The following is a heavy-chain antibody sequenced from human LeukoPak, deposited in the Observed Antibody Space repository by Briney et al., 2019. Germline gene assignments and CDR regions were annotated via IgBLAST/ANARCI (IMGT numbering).Heavy chain of an antibody. Sequence: SETLSLTCTVSGGSISSVGYYWSWIRQHPGKGLEWIGYIYYSGSTYYNPSLKSRVTISVDTSKNQFSLKLSAVTAAATAVYYCARAPSTAVATFDYWGQGTLVTVSS. J-gene: IGHJ4*02. CDR3: ARAPSTAVATFDY. CDR1: GGSISSVGYY. V-gene: IGHV4-31*03. D-gene: IGHD2-15*01. CDR2: IYYSGST.